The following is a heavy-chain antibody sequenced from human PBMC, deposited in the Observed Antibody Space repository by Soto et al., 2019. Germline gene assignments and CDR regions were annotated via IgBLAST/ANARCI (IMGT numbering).Heavy chain of an antibody. D-gene: IGHD2-2*01. Sequence: SETLSLTCAVSGGSISSGGYSWSWIRQPPGKGLEWIGYIYHSGSTYYNPSLKSRVTISVDRSKNQFSLKLSSVTAADTAVYYCARDPPLPAAMVDWGQGTLVTVSS. CDR2: IYHSGST. V-gene: IGHV4-30-2*01. CDR1: GGSISSGGYS. CDR3: ARDPPLPAAMVD. J-gene: IGHJ4*02.